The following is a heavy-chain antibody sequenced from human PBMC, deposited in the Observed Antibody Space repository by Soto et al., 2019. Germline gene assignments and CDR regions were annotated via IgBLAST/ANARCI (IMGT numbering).Heavy chain of an antibody. CDR2: ISGSGGST. CDR3: AKDLARTLSYYFDY. J-gene: IGHJ4*02. CDR1: GFTFSSYA. Sequence: EVQLLESGGGLVQPGGCLRLSCAASGFTFSSYAMRWVRQAPGQGLEWVSAISGSGGSTYYADSVKGRFTISRDNSKNTLYLQMNSLRAEDTAVYYCAKDLARTLSYYFDYWGQGTLVTVSS. V-gene: IGHV3-23*01. D-gene: IGHD3-16*02.